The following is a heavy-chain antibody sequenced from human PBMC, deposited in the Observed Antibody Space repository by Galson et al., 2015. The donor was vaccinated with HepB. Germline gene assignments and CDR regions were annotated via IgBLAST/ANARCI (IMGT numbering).Heavy chain of an antibody. J-gene: IGHJ4*02. D-gene: IGHD3-10*01. CDR2: INTNTGNP. CDR1: GYTFTSYA. Sequence: SVKVSCKASGYTFTSYAMDWVRQAPGQGLEWMGWINTNTGNPTYAQGFTGRFVFSLDTSVSTAYLQISSLKAEDTAVYYCAREGEIYGSGSYYLFDYWGQGTLVTVSS. V-gene: IGHV7-4-1*02. CDR3: AREGEIYGSGSYYLFDY.